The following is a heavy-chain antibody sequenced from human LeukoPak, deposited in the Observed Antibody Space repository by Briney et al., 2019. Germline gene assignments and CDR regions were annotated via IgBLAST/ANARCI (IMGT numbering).Heavy chain of an antibody. J-gene: IGHJ6*02. CDR1: GFTFSIYA. CDR2: ISSSSSYI. Sequence: GGSLRLSCAASGFTFSIYAMNWVRQAPGKGLEWVSSISSSSSYIYYADSVKGRFTISRDNAKNSLYLQMNSLRAEDTAVYYCARPLTTVALRYGMDVWGQGTTVTVSS. V-gene: IGHV3-21*01. CDR3: ARPLTTVALRYGMDV. D-gene: IGHD4-17*01.